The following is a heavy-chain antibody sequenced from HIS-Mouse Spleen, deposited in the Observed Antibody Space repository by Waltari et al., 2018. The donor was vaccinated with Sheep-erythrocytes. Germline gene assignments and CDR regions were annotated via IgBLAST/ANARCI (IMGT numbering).Heavy chain of an antibody. Sequence: EVQLVESGGGLVQPGRSLRLSCAASGFSFDDYAMHGVRQATGKGLEVGSGLSWNSGSIGYSDTVQSRFTISRDNSKNSLYLQMNSLRAEDTALYYCAKDISRNIVVVPAAVGDYWGQGTLVTVSS. D-gene: IGHD2-2*01. J-gene: IGHJ4*02. CDR2: LSWNSGSI. CDR3: AKDISRNIVVVPAAVGDY. CDR1: GFSFDDYA. V-gene: IGHV3-9*01.